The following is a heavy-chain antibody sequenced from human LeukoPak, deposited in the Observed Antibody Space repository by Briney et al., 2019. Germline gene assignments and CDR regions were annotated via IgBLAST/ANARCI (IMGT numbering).Heavy chain of an antibody. J-gene: IGHJ4*02. CDR1: GYTFTSYG. Sequence: GASVTVSCKASGYTFTSYGISWVRQAPGQGLEWMGWISAYNGNTNYAQKLQGRVTMTTDTSTSTAYMELSSLRSEDTAVYYCARGFHYYDSSGYHTFDYWGQGTLVTVSS. V-gene: IGHV1-18*01. D-gene: IGHD3-22*01. CDR2: ISAYNGNT. CDR3: ARGFHYYDSSGYHTFDY.